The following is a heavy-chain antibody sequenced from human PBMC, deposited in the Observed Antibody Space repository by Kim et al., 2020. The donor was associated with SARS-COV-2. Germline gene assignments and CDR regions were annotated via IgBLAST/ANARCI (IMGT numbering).Heavy chain of an antibody. CDR1: GGSISSSSYY. V-gene: IGHV4-39*07. Sequence: SETLSLTCTVSGGSISSSSYYWGWIRQPPGKGLEWIGSIYYSGSTYYNPSLKSRVTISVDTSKNQFSLKLSSVTAADTAVYYCARGDGSITMIVVAPFDPWGQGTLVTVSS. CDR2: IYYSGST. CDR3: ARGDGSITMIVVAPFDP. J-gene: IGHJ5*02. D-gene: IGHD3-22*01.